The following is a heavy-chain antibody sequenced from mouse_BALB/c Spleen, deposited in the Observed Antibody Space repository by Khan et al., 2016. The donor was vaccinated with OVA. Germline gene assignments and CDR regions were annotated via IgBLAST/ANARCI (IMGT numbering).Heavy chain of an antibody. V-gene: IGHV3-6*02. J-gene: IGHJ3*01. Sequence: EVQLQESGPGLVKPSQSLSLPCSVTGYSITSGYFWNWIRPFPGNKLDWMGYIRYDGNSNYNPSLKHRISITRDTSKNQFFLQLNSVTPEDSAAYDCASVGSSGPAWFAYWGRGTLVTVSA. CDR2: IRYDGNS. CDR1: GYSITSGYF. D-gene: IGHD3-1*01. CDR3: ASVGSSGPAWFAY.